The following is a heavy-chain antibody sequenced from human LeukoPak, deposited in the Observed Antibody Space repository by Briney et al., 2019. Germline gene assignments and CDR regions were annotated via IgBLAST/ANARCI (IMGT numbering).Heavy chain of an antibody. CDR1: GGSFSGYY. V-gene: IGHV4-34*01. CDR2: INHSGST. Sequence: SETLSLTCAVYGGSFSGYYWSWIRQHPGKGLEWIGEINHSGSTNYNPSLKSRVTISVDTSKNQFSLKLSSVTAADTAVYYCARSGWGYSYGSYFDYWGQGTLVAVSS. D-gene: IGHD5-18*01. CDR3: ARSGWGYSYGSYFDY. J-gene: IGHJ4*02.